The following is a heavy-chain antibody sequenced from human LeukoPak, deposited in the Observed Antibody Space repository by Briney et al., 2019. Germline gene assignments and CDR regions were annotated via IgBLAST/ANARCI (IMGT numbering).Heavy chain of an antibody. CDR3: AKDLYYYDSGGPALAFDI. CDR1: GFTFSSYA. D-gene: IGHD3-22*01. V-gene: IGHV3-23*01. CDR2: ISGSGGST. J-gene: IGHJ3*02. Sequence: GGSLRLSCAASGFTFSSYAMSWVRQAPGKGLEWVSAISGSGGSTYYADSVKGRFTISRDNSKNTLYLQMNSLRAEDTAVYYCAKDLYYYDSGGPALAFDIWGQGTMVTVSS.